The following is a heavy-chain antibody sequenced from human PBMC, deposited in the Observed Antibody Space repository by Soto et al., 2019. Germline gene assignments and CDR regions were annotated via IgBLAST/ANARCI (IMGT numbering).Heavy chain of an antibody. V-gene: IGHV3-72*01. CDR1: GFTFSDYY. Sequence: EVQLAESGGGLVQPGGSLRLSCAASGFTFSDYYMDWVRQAPGKGLEWIARSRNKANSYTTEYAASVKGRFTISRXDXXSSLFLQMNSLESEDTAVYYCARGHCSGTCYSGVYWGQGTLVTVSS. D-gene: IGHD2-15*01. J-gene: IGHJ4*02. CDR3: ARGHCSGTCYSGVY. CDR2: SRNKANSYTT.